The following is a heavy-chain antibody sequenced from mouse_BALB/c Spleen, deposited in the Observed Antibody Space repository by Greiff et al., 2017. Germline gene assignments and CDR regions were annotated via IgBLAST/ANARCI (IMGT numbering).Heavy chain of an antibody. J-gene: IGHJ2*01. V-gene: IGHV5-6-4*01. Sequence: DVKLVESGGGLVKPGGSLKLSCAASGFTFSSYTMSWVRQTPEKRLEWVATISSGGSYTYYPDSVKGRFTISRDNAKNTLYLQMSSLKSEDTAMYYCTRDRDSLEGYFDYWGQGTTLTVSS. CDR1: GFTFSSYT. CDR3: TRDRDSLEGYFDY. CDR2: ISSGGSYT. D-gene: IGHD6-1*01.